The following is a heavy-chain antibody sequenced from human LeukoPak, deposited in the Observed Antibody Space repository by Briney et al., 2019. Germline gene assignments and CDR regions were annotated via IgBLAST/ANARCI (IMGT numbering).Heavy chain of an antibody. CDR1: GYSFTSYW. J-gene: IGHJ4*02. CDR2: IYPGDSDT. CDR3: AALLGYCSGGSCYSTYYFDY. D-gene: IGHD2-15*01. V-gene: IGHV5-51*01. Sequence: GESLKISCKGSGYSFTSYWIGWVRQMPGKGLEWMGIIYPGDSDTRYSPSFQGQVTISADKSISTAYLQWSSLKASDTGMYYCAALLGYCSGGSCYSTYYFDYWGQGTLVTVSS.